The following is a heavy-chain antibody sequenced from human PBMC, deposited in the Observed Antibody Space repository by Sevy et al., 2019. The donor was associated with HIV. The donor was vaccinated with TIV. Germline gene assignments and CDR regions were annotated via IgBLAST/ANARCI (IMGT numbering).Heavy chain of an antibody. D-gene: IGHD1-26*01. V-gene: IGHV3-74*01. CDR1: GFTFSNYW. J-gene: IGHJ4*02. CDR2: INTDGESI. CDR3: ARGTRGTFGN. Sequence: GGSLRLSCAASGFTFSNYWMRWVRQAPGKGLVWVSHINTDGESIRYADSVKGRFTISRDNAKNTLYLQVNSLRAEDTAVYYCARGTRGTFGNWGQGTLVTVSS.